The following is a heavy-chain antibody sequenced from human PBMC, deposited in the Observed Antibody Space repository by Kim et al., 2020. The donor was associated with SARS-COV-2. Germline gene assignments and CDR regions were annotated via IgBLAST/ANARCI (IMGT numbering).Heavy chain of an antibody. Sequence: SETLSLTCTVSGGSISSGGYYWSWIRQHPGKGLEWIGYIYYSGSTYYNPSLKSRVTISVDTSKNQFSLKLSSVTAADTAVYYCARDRGRLEFGGVIVKGGDYFDYWGQGTLVTVSS. CDR3: ARDRGRLEFGGVIVKGGDYFDY. D-gene: IGHD3-16*02. CDR2: IYYSGST. J-gene: IGHJ4*02. CDR1: GGSISSGGYY. V-gene: IGHV4-31*03.